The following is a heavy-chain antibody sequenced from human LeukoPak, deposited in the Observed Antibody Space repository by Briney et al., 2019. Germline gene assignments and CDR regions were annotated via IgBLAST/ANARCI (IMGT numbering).Heavy chain of an antibody. CDR1: GGAFSSYA. CDR2: IIPVFGTV. J-gene: IGHJ6*03. CDR3: ARDSRATVVTRDYYYMDV. D-gene: IGHD4-23*01. Sequence: ASVKVSCKASGGAFSSYAISWVRQAPGQGLEWMGGIIPVFGTVKYAQRFQGRVTITADESTSTAYMELSSLRSEDTAVYYCARDSRATVVTRDYYYMDVWGKGTTVTVSS. V-gene: IGHV1-69*13.